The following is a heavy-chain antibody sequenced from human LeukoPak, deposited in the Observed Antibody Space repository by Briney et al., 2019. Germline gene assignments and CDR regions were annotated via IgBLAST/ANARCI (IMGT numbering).Heavy chain of an antibody. CDR2: IYYSGST. CDR1: GGSISSYY. Sequence: SETLSLTCTVSGGSISSYYWSWIRRPPGKGLEWIGYIYYSGSTNYNPSLKSRVTISVDTSKNQFSLKLSSVTAADTAVYYCARTNPDYYYYMDVWGKGTTVTISS. CDR3: ARTNPDYYYYMDV. V-gene: IGHV4-59*01. J-gene: IGHJ6*03.